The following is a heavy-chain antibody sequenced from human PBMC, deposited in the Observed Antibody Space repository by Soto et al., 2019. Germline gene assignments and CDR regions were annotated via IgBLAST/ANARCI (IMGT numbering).Heavy chain of an antibody. D-gene: IGHD2-21*01. J-gene: IGHJ2*01. Sequence: QVQLVQSGAEVKKPGASVKVSCKASGYTFTSYAMHWVRQAPGQRLEWMGWINAGNGNTKYAQKFQGRVTITRDTSGSTAYRALGSLRSEDTGVYDLGRVPGYSMGDLWGRCTLVTVSS. CDR2: INAGNGNT. CDR1: GYTFTSYA. CDR3: GRVPGYSMGDL. V-gene: IGHV1-3*01.